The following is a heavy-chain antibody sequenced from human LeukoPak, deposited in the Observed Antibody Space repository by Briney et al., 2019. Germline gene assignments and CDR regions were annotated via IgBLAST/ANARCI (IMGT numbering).Heavy chain of an antibody. Sequence: SQTLSLTCTVSGGSLSSGGYYWSWLRQLPGMGLEWIGSIYYSGYTYYNPSLESRLTISVDTSKDHFSLNLSSVTAADTAVYYCARGHYSSSSTWFDPWGQGTLVTVSS. D-gene: IGHD6-6*01. CDR2: IYYSGYT. V-gene: IGHV4-31*03. J-gene: IGHJ5*02. CDR1: GGSLSSGGYY. CDR3: ARGHYSSSSTWFDP.